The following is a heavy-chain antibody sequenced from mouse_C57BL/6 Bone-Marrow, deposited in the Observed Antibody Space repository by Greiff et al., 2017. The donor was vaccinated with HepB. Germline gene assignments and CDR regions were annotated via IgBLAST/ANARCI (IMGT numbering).Heavy chain of an antibody. V-gene: IGHV1-81*01. CDR2: IYPRSGNT. D-gene: IGHD1-1*01. J-gene: IGHJ2*01. CDR1: GYTFTSYG. Sequence: QVQLQQSGAELARPGASVKLSCKASGYTFTSYGISWVKQRTGQGLEWIGEIYPRSGNTYYNEKFKGKATLTADKSSSTAYMELRSLTSEDSAVYFCARRGYYGDYVDYWGQGTTHTVSS. CDR3: ARRGYYGDYVDY.